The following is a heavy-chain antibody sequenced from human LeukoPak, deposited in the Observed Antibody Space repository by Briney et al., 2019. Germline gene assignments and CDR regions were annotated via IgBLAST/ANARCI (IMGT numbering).Heavy chain of an antibody. CDR1: GFTFNTYA. CDR2: ISYAGNNK. Sequence: GGSLRLSCAASGFTFNTYAMHWVRQAPGKGLEWVALISYAGNNKFYRDSVKGRFSVSRDNSKSTLQMDNLRLEDTAVYYCARAGSAGLYYYYMDVWGRGTMVTVSS. V-gene: IGHV3-30-3*01. D-gene: IGHD6-25*01. J-gene: IGHJ6*03. CDR3: ARAGSAGLYYYYMDV.